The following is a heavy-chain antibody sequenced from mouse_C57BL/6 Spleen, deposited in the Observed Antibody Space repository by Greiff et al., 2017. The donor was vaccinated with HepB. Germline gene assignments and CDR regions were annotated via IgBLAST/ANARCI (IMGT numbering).Heavy chain of an antibody. CDR3: ARWGKATGYYAMDY. J-gene: IGHJ4*01. Sequence: VQLQQSGPELVKPGASVKISCKASGYAFSSSWMNWVKQRPGKGLEWMGRIYPGDGDTNYNGKFKGKATLTADKSSSTAYMQLSSLTSEDSAVYFCARWGKATGYYAMDYWGQGTSVTVSS. D-gene: IGHD1-1*01. V-gene: IGHV1-82*01. CDR1: GYAFSSSW. CDR2: IYPGDGDT.